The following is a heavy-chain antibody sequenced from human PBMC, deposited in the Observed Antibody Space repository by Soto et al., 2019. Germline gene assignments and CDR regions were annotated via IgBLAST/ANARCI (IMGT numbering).Heavy chain of an antibody. CDR2: IIPIFGTA. CDR3: ASGDIVLVPAAMNYYYGMDV. CDR1: GGTFSSYA. J-gene: IGHJ6*02. V-gene: IGHV1-69*13. D-gene: IGHD2-2*01. Sequence: SVKVSCKASGGTFSSYAISWVRQAPGQGLEWMGGIIPIFGTANYAQKFQGRVTITADESTSTAYMELSSLRSEDTAVYYCASGDIVLVPAAMNYYYGMDVWGQGTTVTVSS.